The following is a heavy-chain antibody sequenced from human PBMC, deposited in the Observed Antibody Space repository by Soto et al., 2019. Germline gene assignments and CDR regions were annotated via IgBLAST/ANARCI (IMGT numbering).Heavy chain of an antibody. Sequence: QVQLVESGGGVVQPGRSLRLSCGVSVFTLSNNARDGVREAPGKGLEWVAVISYDGSNKYIAESVKGRFTISRDNSKNTLFLQMNSLRAEDTAVYYCARGTTTSAFSAMDVWGQGTTVTVSS. D-gene: IGHD1-1*01. CDR3: ARGTTTSAFSAMDV. CDR2: ISYDGSNK. CDR1: VFTLSNNA. J-gene: IGHJ6*02. V-gene: IGHV3-30-3*01.